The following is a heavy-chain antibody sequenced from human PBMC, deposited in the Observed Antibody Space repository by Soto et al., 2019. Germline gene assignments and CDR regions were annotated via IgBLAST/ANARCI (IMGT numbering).Heavy chain of an antibody. CDR1: DGSISTYDW. D-gene: IGHD3-3*01. Sequence: QVQLHESGPGLVKPSETLSLTCVVSDGSISTYDWWTWVRQPPGKGLEWIGKMFNSGGADYSPSLTSRVTISAEPSKNHFSLRLTAVPAADTAVYYCATGNVDSMLEYSGQGTQVAVSS. V-gene: IGHV4-4*02. CDR3: ATGNVDSMLEY. CDR2: MFNSGGA. J-gene: IGHJ4*02.